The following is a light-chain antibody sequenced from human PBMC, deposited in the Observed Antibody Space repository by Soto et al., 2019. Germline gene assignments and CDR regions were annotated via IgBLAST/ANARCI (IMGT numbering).Light chain of an antibody. V-gene: IGLV2-14*03. J-gene: IGLJ1*01. CDR2: DVS. CDR3: NSYAGTSTPYI. Sequence: HSVLTQPASVSGSPGQSIPITCTGTMSDVGRYNYVSWYQQYPGKAPKAMIYDVSNRPSGVSNRFSGSKSGNTASLTISGLQAEDEADYYCNSYAGTSTPYIFGTGTKVTVL. CDR1: MSDVGRYNY.